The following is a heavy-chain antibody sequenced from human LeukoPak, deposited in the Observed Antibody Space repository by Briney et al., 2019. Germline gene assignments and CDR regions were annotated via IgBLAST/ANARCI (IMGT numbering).Heavy chain of an antibody. CDR2: LSPTGLT. V-gene: IGHV4-4*02. Sequence: PSGTLSLPFGVSGGSINNTNWWSWVRQPPAQGLEWIGELSPTGLTHYNPSLESRVTVSLDKSKNQLSLNLTSVTAADTAVYYCSRENGAFSPFGYWGQGTLVTVLS. CDR3: SRENGAFSPFGY. J-gene: IGHJ4*02. CDR1: GGSINNTNW. D-gene: IGHD2-8*01.